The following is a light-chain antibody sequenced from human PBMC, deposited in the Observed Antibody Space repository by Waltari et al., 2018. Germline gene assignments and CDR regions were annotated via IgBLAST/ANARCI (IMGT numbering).Light chain of an antibody. Sequence: QSVLTQPPSVSAAPGQKVTISCSGSNSNIGNNYVSWYQPFPGTAPKFDIYDNNRRPSGIPDRFSGSKSGTSATLGITGLQTGDEADYYCGTWDSSLSAVVFGGGTKLTVL. CDR2: DNN. J-gene: IGLJ2*01. CDR1: NSNIGNNY. V-gene: IGLV1-51*01. CDR3: GTWDSSLSAVV.